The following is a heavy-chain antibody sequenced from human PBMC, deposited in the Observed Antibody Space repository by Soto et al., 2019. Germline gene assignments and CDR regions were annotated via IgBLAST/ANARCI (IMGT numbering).Heavy chain of an antibody. CDR1: GFTFSMSW. CDR2: IKPDGSDT. V-gene: IGHV3-7*03. CDR3: AKLPQYDILTGYLNYFDY. Sequence: PGGSLRLSCAASGFTFSMSWMTWIRQAPGKGLEWVAQIKPDGSDTLYVDSMKGRFTISRDNSKNSLYLHMNSLRAEDTAVYYCAKLPQYDILTGYLNYFDYWGQGTLVTVSS. D-gene: IGHD3-9*01. J-gene: IGHJ4*02.